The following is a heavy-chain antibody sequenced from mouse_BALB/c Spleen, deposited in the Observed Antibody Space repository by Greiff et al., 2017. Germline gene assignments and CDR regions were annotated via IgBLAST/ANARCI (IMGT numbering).Heavy chain of an antibody. CDR3: ARNGYEGAMDY. CDR1: GFTFSSFG. Sequence: EVMLVESGGGLVQPGGSRKLSCAASGFTFSSFGMHWVRQAPEKGLEWVAYISSGSSTNYYADTVKGRFTIARDNPKNTLFLQMTSLRSEDTAMYYCARNGYEGAMDYWGQGTSVTVSS. J-gene: IGHJ4*01. V-gene: IGHV5-17*02. CDR2: ISSGSSTN. D-gene: IGHD2-2*01.